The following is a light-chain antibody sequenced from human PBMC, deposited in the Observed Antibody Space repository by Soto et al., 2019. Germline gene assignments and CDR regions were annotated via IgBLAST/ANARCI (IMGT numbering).Light chain of an antibody. CDR1: SSDVGAYNS. V-gene: IGLV2-14*01. CDR3: SSYTSRTSYV. CDR2: DVT. J-gene: IGLJ1*01. Sequence: QSVLTQPASVSGSPGQSIAISCTGTSSDVGAYNSVSWYQQYPGKAPKLMIHDVTNRPSGVSDRFSGSKSGNTASLTISGLQAEDEADYYCSSYTSRTSYVFGRGTKVTVL.